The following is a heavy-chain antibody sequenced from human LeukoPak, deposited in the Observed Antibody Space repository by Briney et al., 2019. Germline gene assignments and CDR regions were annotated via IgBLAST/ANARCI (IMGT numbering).Heavy chain of an antibody. Sequence: SETLSLTCTVSGGSISSSSYYWGWIRQPPGKGLEWIGSIYYSGSTYYNPSLKSRVTISVDTSKNQFSLKLSSVTAADTAVYYCARQGRSYYGSGSYNSPLRYWGQGTLVTVSS. D-gene: IGHD3-10*01. J-gene: IGHJ4*02. CDR2: IYYSGST. CDR3: ARQGRSYYGSGSYNSPLRY. CDR1: GGSISSSSYY. V-gene: IGHV4-39*01.